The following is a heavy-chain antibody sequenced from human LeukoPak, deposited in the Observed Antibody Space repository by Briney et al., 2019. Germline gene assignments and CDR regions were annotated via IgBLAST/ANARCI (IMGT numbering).Heavy chain of an antibody. J-gene: IGHJ4*02. V-gene: IGHV3-7*01. CDR2: IKQDGSEK. CDR1: GFTFSNYD. Sequence: GGSLRLSCAASGFTFSNYDMSWVRQAPGKGLEWVANIKQDGSEKYYVDSVKGRFTISRDNAKNSLYLQMNSLRAEDTAVYYCARSDIVVVVAALNSHPFDYWGQGTLVTVSS. CDR3: ARSDIVVVVAALNSHPFDY. D-gene: IGHD2-15*01.